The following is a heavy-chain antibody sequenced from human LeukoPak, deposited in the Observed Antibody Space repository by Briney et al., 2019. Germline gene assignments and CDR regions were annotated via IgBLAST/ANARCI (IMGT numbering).Heavy chain of an antibody. CDR3: ARDSRSGSYSYYYMDV. Sequence: PGGSLRLSCAASGFSFSAYWMTWVRQAPGTGLEWVANINPAGSETYYVDPVKGRFSISRDNAKNSLYLQMYSLRAEDTALYYCARDSRSGSYSYYYMDVWGIGTTVTVSS. D-gene: IGHD3-10*01. V-gene: IGHV3-7*03. CDR1: GFSFSAYW. CDR2: INPAGSET. J-gene: IGHJ6*03.